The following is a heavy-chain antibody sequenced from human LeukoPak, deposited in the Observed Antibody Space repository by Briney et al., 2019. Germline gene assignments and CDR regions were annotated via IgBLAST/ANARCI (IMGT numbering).Heavy chain of an antibody. CDR2: SIPIFGTA. CDR3: ARGITMVRGVINLYYYYYMDV. CDR1: GGTFSSYA. D-gene: IGHD3-10*01. V-gene: IGHV1-69*05. J-gene: IGHJ6*03. Sequence: GASVKVSCKASGGTFSSYAISWVRQAPGQGLEWMGGSIPIFGTANYAQKFQGRVTITTDESTSTAYMELSSLRSEDTAVYYCARGITMVRGVINLYYYYYMDVWGKGTTVTVSS.